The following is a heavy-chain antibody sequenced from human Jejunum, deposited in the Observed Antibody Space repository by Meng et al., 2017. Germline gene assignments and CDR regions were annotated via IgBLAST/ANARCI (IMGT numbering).Heavy chain of an antibody. V-gene: IGHV3-23*01. CDR3: AAFLVT. CDR1: GFTFRSFA. Sequence: GESLKISCAASGFTFRSFAMSWVRQAPGKGLEWVSDISNSDSGGITRYADSVKGRFPISRDNSENTLFLHMNSLRAEDTAVYYCAAFLVTWGRGTLVTVSS. J-gene: IGHJ4*02. CDR2: ISNSDSGGIT. D-gene: IGHD4-11*01.